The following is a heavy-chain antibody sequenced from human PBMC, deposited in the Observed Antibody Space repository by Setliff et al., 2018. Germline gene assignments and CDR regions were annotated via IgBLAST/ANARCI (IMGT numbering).Heavy chain of an antibody. CDR3: ATDLAIRGVQFDY. CDR2: ISAYNDDT. CDR1: GYTFTAYG. J-gene: IGHJ4*02. Sequence: GASVKVSCKASGYTFTAYGFTWVRQAPGQGLEWVGWISAYNDDTNYAQNLQGRVTMTTDTSTSTAYMELSSLTSEDTAVYYCATDLAIRGVQFDYWGRGTLVTVSS. V-gene: IGHV1-18*01. D-gene: IGHD3-10*01.